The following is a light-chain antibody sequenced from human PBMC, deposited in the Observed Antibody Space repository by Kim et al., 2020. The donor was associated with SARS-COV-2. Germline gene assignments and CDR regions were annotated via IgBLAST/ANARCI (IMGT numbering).Light chain of an antibody. CDR1: SNNVGAYKY. Sequence: GQSIAISCTGTSNNVGAYKYVSWYQQHTGKAPKLIIYDVYSRPSGVSNRFSGSKSGNTASLTISGLQAEDEADYYCSSYTTSNTYVFATGTKVTVL. CDR2: DVY. CDR3: SSYTTSNTYV. V-gene: IGLV2-14*03. J-gene: IGLJ1*01.